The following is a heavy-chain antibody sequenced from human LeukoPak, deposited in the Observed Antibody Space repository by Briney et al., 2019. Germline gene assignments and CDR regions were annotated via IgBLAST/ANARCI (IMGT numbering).Heavy chain of an antibody. Sequence: SETLSLTCAVYGGSFSGYYWSWIRQPPGKGLEWIGEINHSGSTNYNPSLKSRVTISVDTSKNQFSLKLSSVTAADTAVYYCARVGKNYYDSSGYYVYWGQGTLVTVSS. CDR3: ARVGKNYYDSSGYYVY. V-gene: IGHV4-34*01. D-gene: IGHD3-22*01. CDR2: INHSGST. J-gene: IGHJ4*02. CDR1: GGSFSGYY.